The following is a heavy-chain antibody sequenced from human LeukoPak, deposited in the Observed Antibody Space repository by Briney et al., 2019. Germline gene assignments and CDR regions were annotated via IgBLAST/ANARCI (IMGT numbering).Heavy chain of an antibody. V-gene: IGHV3-48*04. CDR1: GFTFSSYS. CDR3: ARDRAAWFGELDY. CDR2: ISSSSSTI. D-gene: IGHD3-10*01. Sequence: GGSLRLSCAAFGFTFSSYSMNWVRQAPGKGLEWVSYISSSSSTIYYADSVKGRFTISRDNAKNSLYLQMNSLRAEDTAVYYCARDRAAWFGELDYWGQGTLVTVSS. J-gene: IGHJ4*02.